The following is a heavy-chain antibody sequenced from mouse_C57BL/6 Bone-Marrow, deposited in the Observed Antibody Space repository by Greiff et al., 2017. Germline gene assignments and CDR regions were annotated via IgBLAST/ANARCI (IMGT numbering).Heavy chain of an antibody. CDR1: GFTFSDYG. D-gene: IGHD2-1*01. CDR3: ASLYYGNYYYAMDY. J-gene: IGHJ4*01. Sequence: EVQRVESGGGLVKPGGSLKLSCAASGFTFSDYGMHWVRQAPEKGLEWVAYISSGSSTIYYADTVKGRFTISRDNAKNTLFLQMTSLRSEDTAMYYCASLYYGNYYYAMDYWGQGTSVTVSS. V-gene: IGHV5-17*01. CDR2: ISSGSSTI.